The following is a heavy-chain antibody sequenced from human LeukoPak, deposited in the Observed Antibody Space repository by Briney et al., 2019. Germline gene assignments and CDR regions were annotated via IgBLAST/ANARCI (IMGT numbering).Heavy chain of an antibody. CDR3: AREMALPATNWFDP. Sequence: SETLSLTCTVSGGSISSSSYYWGWIRQPPGKGLEWIGSIYYSGSTYYNPSLNSRVAMSIDTSRNQFSLKLNFVTAADTAVYFCAREMALPATNWFDPWGQGTLVTVSS. CDR2: IYYSGST. V-gene: IGHV4-39*07. D-gene: IGHD2-15*01. J-gene: IGHJ5*02. CDR1: GGSISSSSYY.